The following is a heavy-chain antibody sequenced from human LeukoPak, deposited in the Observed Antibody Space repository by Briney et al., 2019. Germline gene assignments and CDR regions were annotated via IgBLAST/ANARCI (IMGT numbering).Heavy chain of an antibody. Sequence: PSETLSLTCTVSGGSIRSSSYYWGWIRQPPGKGLEWIGSIYYSGSTYYNPSLKSRVTISVDTSKNQFSLKLSSVTAADTAVYYCARLWLGVRPPDYWGQGTLVAVSS. J-gene: IGHJ4*02. D-gene: IGHD3-10*01. CDR2: IYYSGST. CDR3: ARLWLGVRPPDY. CDR1: GGSIRSSSYY. V-gene: IGHV4-39*01.